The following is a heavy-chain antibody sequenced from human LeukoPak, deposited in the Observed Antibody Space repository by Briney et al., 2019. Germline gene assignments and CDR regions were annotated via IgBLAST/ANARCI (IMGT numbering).Heavy chain of an antibody. CDR3: AQWGIYYGSGSSD. V-gene: IGHV3-23*01. D-gene: IGHD3-10*01. CDR1: GYSISSGYY. CDR2: ISGSGGST. J-gene: IGHJ4*01. Sequence: ETLSLTCSVSGYSISSGYYWGWIRQPPGKGLEWVSAISGSGGSTYYADSVKGRFTISRDNSKNTLYLQMNSLRVEDTAVYYCAQWGIYYGSGSSDWGQGTLVIVSS.